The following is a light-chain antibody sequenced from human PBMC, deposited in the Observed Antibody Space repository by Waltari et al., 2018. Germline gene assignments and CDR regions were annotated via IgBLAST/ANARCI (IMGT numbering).Light chain of an antibody. Sequence: QSALTQPPSASGSPGQSVTISCTGTSSDVGNYNYVSWFQQHPGKAPKLMIYEVTKRPSGVPDRFPGSKSGNTASLTVSGLQAEDEADYYCSSYAAGDIWIFGGGTKLTVL. CDR2: EVT. J-gene: IGLJ2*01. CDR1: SSDVGNYNY. CDR3: SSYAAGDIWI. V-gene: IGLV2-8*01.